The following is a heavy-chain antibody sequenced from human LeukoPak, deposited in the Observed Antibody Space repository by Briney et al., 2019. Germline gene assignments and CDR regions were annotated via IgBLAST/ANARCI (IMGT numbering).Heavy chain of an antibody. D-gene: IGHD2-2*02. CDR1: GGSISSSIYY. J-gene: IGHJ4*02. CDR2: IYYSGST. CDR3: AKACVSTSCYKY. V-gene: IGHV4-39*01. Sequence: SETLSLTCTVSGGSISSSIYYWGWTRQPPGKGLEWIGSIYYSGSTNYNPSLRTRVTISVDTSKNQFSLKLSSVTAADTAVYYCAKACVSTSCYKYWGQGTLVIVSS.